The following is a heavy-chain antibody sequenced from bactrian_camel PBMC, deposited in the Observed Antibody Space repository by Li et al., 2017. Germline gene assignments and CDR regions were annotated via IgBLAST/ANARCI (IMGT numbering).Heavy chain of an antibody. V-gene: IGHV3S28*01. CDR1: GFTHSSFY. CDR2: ISTGGRTT. J-gene: IGHJ4*01. D-gene: IGHD5*01. Sequence: QLVESGGGSVQAGGSLRLSCVGSGFTHSSFYMAWFRQAPGQEREGVAGISTGGRTTSVINSVKDRFTISRDNAKNTLNLQMNSLKPEDTAMYYCAADEYNLGLARSYTYWGQGTQVTVS. CDR3: AADEYNLGLARSYTY.